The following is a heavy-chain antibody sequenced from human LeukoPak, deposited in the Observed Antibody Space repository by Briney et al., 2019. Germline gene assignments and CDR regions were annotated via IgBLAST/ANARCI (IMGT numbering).Heavy chain of an antibody. D-gene: IGHD3-10*01. CDR3: ARFPLGVIGDY. V-gene: IGHV1-46*01. CDR2: INPSGGST. Sequence: GASVKVSCKASGYTFTSYYMHWVRQAPGQGLEWMGIINPSGGSTSYAQKFQGRVTMTRDMSTSTVYMELSSLRSEDTAVYYCARFPLGVIGDYWGQGTLVTVSS. CDR1: GYTFTSYY. J-gene: IGHJ4*02.